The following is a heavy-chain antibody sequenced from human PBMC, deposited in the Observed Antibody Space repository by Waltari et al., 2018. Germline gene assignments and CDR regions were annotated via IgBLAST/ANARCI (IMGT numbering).Heavy chain of an antibody. CDR3: AKDLGGTDWSHYFDS. V-gene: IGHV3-23*03. Sequence: EVQLLESGGGLAQPRGSLRLSCAASGFTFSDYAISWVRQAPGKGLEWVSVVYSGGSTTYYSDSVKGRFTISRDDSKNTMFLQMNSLRAEDTAIYDCAKDLGGTDWSHYFDSWGQGTLIAVSS. D-gene: IGHD2-21*01. CDR2: VYSGGSTT. J-gene: IGHJ4*02. CDR1: GFTFSDYA.